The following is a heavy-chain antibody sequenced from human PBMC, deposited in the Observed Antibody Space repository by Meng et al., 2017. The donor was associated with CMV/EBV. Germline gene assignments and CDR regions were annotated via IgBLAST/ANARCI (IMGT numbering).Heavy chain of an antibody. CDR3: ARGSRGFDY. J-gene: IGHJ4*02. CDR1: GFTVSSNY. D-gene: IGHD5/OR15-5a*01. V-gene: IGHV3-53*01. CDR2: IYSGGST. Sequence: GESLKISCAASGFTVSSNYMSWVRQAPGKGLEWVSVIYSGGSTYYADSVKGRFTISRDNSKNTLYLQMNSLRAEDTAVYYCARGSRGFDYWGQGTLVTVSS.